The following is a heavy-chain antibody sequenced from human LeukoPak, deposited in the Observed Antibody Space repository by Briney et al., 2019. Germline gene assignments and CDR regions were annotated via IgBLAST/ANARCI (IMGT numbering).Heavy chain of an antibody. J-gene: IGHJ4*02. CDR3: ARGRGIVGATFDY. CDR1: GFTFSSYE. D-gene: IGHD1-26*01. CDR2: ISSSGSTI. Sequence: GGSLRLSCAASGFTFSSYEMNWVRQAPGKGLEWVSYISSSGSTIYYADSVKGRFTISRDNAKNSLYLQMSSLRAEDTAVYYCARGRGIVGATFDYWGQGTLVTVSS. V-gene: IGHV3-48*03.